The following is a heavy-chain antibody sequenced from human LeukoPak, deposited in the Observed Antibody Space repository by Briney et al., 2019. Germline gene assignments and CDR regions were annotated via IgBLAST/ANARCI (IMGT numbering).Heavy chain of an antibody. CDR1: GGSISSYY. V-gene: IGHV4-59*01. J-gene: IGHJ4*02. CDR3: ARGPLSGSFYTFDY. D-gene: IGHD1-26*01. CDR2: TYYSGST. Sequence: SETLSLTCTVSGGSISSYYWSWIRQPPGKGLEWIGYTYYSGSTNYNPSLKSRVTISVDTSKNQFSLKLDSVTAADTAVYYCARGPLSGSFYTFDYWGQGTLVTVSS.